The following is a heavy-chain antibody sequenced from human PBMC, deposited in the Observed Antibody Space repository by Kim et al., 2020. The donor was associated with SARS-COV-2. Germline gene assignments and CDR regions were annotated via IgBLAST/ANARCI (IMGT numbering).Heavy chain of an antibody. D-gene: IGHD2-2*02. V-gene: IGHV4-4*02. Sequence: TNYNPSLESRATISVDKSKIQFALKLSSVTAADTAVYYCARLYRRALDYWGQGTLVTVSS. CDR2: T. CDR3: ARLYRRALDY. J-gene: IGHJ4*02.